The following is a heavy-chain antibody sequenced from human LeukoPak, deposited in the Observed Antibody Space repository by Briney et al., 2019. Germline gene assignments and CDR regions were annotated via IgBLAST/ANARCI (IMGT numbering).Heavy chain of an antibody. J-gene: IGHJ4*02. CDR2: IYYSDST. Sequence: SETLSLTCAVSGGSITSGGYSWSWIRQPPGKGLEWIGYIYYSDSTYYNPSLKSRVTISIDTSKNQFSLKLNSVTAADTAVYYCASHSGGYAYWGQGTLVTVSS. CDR1: GGSITSGGYS. V-gene: IGHV4-30-4*07. CDR3: ASHSGGYAY. D-gene: IGHD5-12*01.